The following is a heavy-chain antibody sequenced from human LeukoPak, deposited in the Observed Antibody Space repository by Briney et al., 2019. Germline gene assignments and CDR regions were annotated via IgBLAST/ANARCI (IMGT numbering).Heavy chain of an antibody. CDR2: IIPILGIA. J-gene: IGHJ5*02. V-gene: IGHV1-69*04. Sequence: SVKVSCKASGGTFSSYAISWVRQAPGQGLEWMGRIIPILGIANYAQKFEGRVTITADESTSTAYMELSSLRSEDTAVYYCARVANWFDPWGQGTLVTVSS. CDR1: GGTFSSYA. CDR3: ARVANWFDP.